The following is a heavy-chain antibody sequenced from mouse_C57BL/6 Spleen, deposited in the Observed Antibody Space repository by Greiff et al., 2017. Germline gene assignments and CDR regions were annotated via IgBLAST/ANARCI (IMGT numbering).Heavy chain of an antibody. CDR2: IRSKSNNYAT. CDR3: VRHSSGSVRDAMDY. V-gene: IGHV10-1*01. D-gene: IGHD3-2*02. J-gene: IGHJ4*01. Sequence: EVKLVESGGGLVQPKGSLKLSCAASGFSFNTYAMNWVRQAPGKGLEWVARIRSKSNNYATYYADSVKDRFTISRDDSESMLYLQMNNLKTEDTAMYYCVRHSSGSVRDAMDYWGQGTSVTVSS. CDR1: GFSFNTYA.